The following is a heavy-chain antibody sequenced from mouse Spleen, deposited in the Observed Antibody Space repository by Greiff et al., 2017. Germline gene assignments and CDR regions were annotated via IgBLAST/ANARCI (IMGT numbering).Heavy chain of an antibody. Sequence: QVQLQQSGAELARPGASVKLSCKASGYTFTDYYINWVKQRTGQGLEWIGEIYPGSGNTYYNEKFKGKATLTADKSSSTAYMQLSSLTSEDSAVYFCARSITTVVPRGFAYWGQGTLVTVSA. CDR2: IYPGSGNT. V-gene: IGHV1-77*01. CDR3: ARSITTVVPRGFAY. J-gene: IGHJ3*01. D-gene: IGHD1-1*01. CDR1: GYTFTDYY.